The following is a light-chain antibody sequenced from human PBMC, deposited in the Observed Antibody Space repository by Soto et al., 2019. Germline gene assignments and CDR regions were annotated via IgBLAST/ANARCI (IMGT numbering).Light chain of an antibody. CDR1: SSDVGGYNY. J-gene: IGLJ2*01. CDR2: DVS. Sequence: QSALTQPASVSGSPGQSITISCTGSSSDVGGYNYVSWYQQHPGNAPKLVIYDVSNRPSVVSNRFSSSKSGNTASLTISVLEAEDEDEYDCSSDTSSGSSRPVVFGGGTKLTVL. V-gene: IGLV2-14*01. CDR3: SSDTSSGSSRPVV.